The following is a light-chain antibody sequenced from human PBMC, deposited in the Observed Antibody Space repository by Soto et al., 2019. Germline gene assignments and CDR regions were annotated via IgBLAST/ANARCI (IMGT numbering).Light chain of an antibody. CDR3: CSYAGSSSYV. J-gene: IGLJ1*01. V-gene: IGLV2-11*01. CDR1: SSDIGGYNY. CDR2: TVT. Sequence: QSALTQPRSVSGSPGQSVTISCTGTSSDIGGYNYVSWYQQHPGKAPKLMIYTVTKRPSGVPDRFSGSKSDNTAYLTIPGLQADDEADYYCCSYAGSSSYVFGTGTKLTVL.